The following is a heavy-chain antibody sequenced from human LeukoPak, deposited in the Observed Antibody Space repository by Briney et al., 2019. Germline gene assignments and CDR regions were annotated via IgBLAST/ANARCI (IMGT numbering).Heavy chain of an antibody. Sequence: GGSLRLSCVASGFTFSAYSMNWVRQAAGQGLEWVSHIISRIGRAIYYPHSVKGRFTISRDNAKTSLYLQMNTLRVEDTAVYYCARVRGSWYMDLWGKGTTVTVSS. J-gene: IGHJ6*03. CDR3: ARVRGSWYMDL. CDR2: IISRIGRAI. V-gene: IGHV3-48*01. D-gene: IGHD3-10*01. CDR1: GFTFSAYS.